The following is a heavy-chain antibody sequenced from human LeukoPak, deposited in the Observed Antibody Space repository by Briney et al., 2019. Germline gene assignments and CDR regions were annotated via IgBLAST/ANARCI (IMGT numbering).Heavy chain of an antibody. Sequence: GGSLRLSCAASGFTFSSYTMNWARQAPGKGPQWVSSISSSGSLIYYADSVKGRFTISRDNAKNSLYLQMNSLRAEDTAVYYCASSVVSGYWGQGTLVTVSS. D-gene: IGHD4-23*01. J-gene: IGHJ4*02. CDR2: ISSSGSLI. V-gene: IGHV3-21*01. CDR3: ASSVVSGY. CDR1: GFTFSSYT.